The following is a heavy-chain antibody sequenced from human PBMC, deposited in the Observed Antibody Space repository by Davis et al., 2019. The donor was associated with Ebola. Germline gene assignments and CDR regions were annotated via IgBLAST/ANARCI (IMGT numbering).Heavy chain of an antibody. Sequence: GESLKISCAASGFTFTSYAMHWVRQAPGQRLEWMGRINAGNGNTKYSQKFQGRVTITRDTSASTAYMELSSLRSEDTAVYYCARDRDTMIGIYFDYWGQGTLVTVSS. J-gene: IGHJ4*02. V-gene: IGHV1-3*01. D-gene: IGHD3-22*01. CDR2: INAGNGNT. CDR3: ARDRDTMIGIYFDY. CDR1: GFTFTSYA.